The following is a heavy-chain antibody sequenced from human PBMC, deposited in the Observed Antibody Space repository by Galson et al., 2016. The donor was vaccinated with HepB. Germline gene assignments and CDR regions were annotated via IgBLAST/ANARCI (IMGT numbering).Heavy chain of an antibody. D-gene: IGHD6-19*01. CDR1: GGSIITYY. V-gene: IGHV4-59*08. J-gene: IGHJ6*02. CDR2: SYYGGST. CDR3: ASTSGWAREPYFYGLDV. Sequence: SETLSLTCTVSGGSIITYYWTWIRQSPGKGLEWIGYSYYGGSTNYNPSLTSRVSISINTSKKTFSLRLTSVTAADTAIYYCASTSGWAREPYFYGLDVWGQGTTVTVSS.